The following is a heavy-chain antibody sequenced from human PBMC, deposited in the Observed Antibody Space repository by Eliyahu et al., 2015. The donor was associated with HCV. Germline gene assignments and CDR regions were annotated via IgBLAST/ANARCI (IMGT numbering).Heavy chain of an antibody. D-gene: IGHD1-26*01. CDR1: GGSISSYY. CDR2: IYYSGST. Sequence: QVQLQESGPGLVKPSETLSLTCTVSGGSISSYYWSWIRHPPGKGLEWIGYIYYSGSTNYNPSLKSRVTISVDTSKNQFSLKLSSVTAADTAVYYCARGGVGLDAFDIWGQGTMVTVSS. J-gene: IGHJ3*02. V-gene: IGHV4-59*01. CDR3: ARGGVGLDAFDI.